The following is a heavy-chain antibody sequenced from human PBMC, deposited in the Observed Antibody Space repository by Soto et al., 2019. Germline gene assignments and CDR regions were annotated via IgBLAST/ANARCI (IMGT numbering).Heavy chain of an antibody. V-gene: IGHV4-31*03. J-gene: IGHJ4*02. Sequence: QVQLQESGPGLVKPSQTLSLTCTVSGGSISSGGYYWSWIRQHPGKGLEWIGYIYYSGSTYYNPSLKSRVTISVDTSKNQFSLKLSSVTAADTAVYYCAKYYDSSGYKYRAGDCFDYWGQGTLVTVSS. CDR2: IYYSGST. D-gene: IGHD3-22*01. CDR3: AKYYDSSGYKYRAGDCFDY. CDR1: GGSISSGGYY.